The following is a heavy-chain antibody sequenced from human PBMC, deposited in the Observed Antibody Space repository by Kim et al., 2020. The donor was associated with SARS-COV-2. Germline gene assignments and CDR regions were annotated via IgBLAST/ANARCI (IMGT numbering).Heavy chain of an antibody. CDR1: GYTFTSYG. J-gene: IGHJ5*02. Sequence: ASVKVSCKASGYTFTSYGISWVRQAPGQGLEWMGWISAYNGNTNYAQKLQGRVTMTTDTSTSTAYMELRSLRSDDTAVYYCARDTPLGYCTNGVCSALNWFDPWGQGTLVTVSS. CDR3: ARDTPLGYCTNGVCSALNWFDP. CDR2: ISAYNGNT. D-gene: IGHD2-8*01. V-gene: IGHV1-18*04.